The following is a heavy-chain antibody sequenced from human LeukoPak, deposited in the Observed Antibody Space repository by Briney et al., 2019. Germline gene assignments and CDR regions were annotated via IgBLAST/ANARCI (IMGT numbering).Heavy chain of an antibody. Sequence: GGSLRLSCAASGFTFSSYGMHWVRQAPGKGLEWVAVISYDGSNKYYADSVKGRFTISRDNSKNTLYLQMNSLRAEDTAVYHCAKEQASYGSGSDAFDIWGQGTMVTVSS. CDR3: AKEQASYGSGSDAFDI. CDR1: GFTFSSYG. J-gene: IGHJ3*02. V-gene: IGHV3-30*18. D-gene: IGHD3-10*01. CDR2: ISYDGSNK.